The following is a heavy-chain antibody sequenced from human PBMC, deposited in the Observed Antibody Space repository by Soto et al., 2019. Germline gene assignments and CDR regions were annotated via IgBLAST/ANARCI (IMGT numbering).Heavy chain of an antibody. J-gene: IGHJ4*02. CDR3: ARGGIYGKNCFDE. Sequence: PGVSLRLSCAASGFTFSSYGMHWVRQAPGKGLEWVAVIWYDGSNKYYADSVKGRFTISRDNSKNTLYLQMNSLRAEDTAVYYCARGGIYGKNCFDELGKGSLVTVSS. CDR1: GFTFSSYG. D-gene: IGHD4-17*01. V-gene: IGHV3-33*01. CDR2: IWYDGSNK.